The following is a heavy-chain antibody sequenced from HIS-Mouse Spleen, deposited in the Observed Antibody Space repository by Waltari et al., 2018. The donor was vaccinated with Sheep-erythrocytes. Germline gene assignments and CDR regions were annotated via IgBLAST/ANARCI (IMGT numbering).Heavy chain of an antibody. V-gene: IGHV3-21*01. CDR3: ARDTGTDAFDI. CDR1: GCTLTSYS. Sequence: EVQLVESGGGLVKRGGSLRLSCAASGCTLTSYSMNCVRQAPGNGLEWVSSISSSSSYIYYADSVKGRFTISRDNAKNSLYLQMNSLRAEDTAVYYCARDTGTDAFDIWGQGTMVTVSS. D-gene: IGHD1-1*01. J-gene: IGHJ3*02. CDR2: ISSSSSYI.